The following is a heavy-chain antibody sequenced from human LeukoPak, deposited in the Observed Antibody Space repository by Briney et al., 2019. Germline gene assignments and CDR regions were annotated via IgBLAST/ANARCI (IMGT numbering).Heavy chain of an antibody. D-gene: IGHD3-9*01. V-gene: IGHV3-48*03. J-gene: IGHJ4*02. CDR1: GFTFSSYE. CDR2: ISSSGATI. Sequence: PGGSLILSCAASGFTFSSYEMNWVRQAPGKGLEWVSYISSSGATIYYADSVKGRFTISRDNAKNSLFLQMNSLRAEDTAVYYCAKDEKYDILTGYSIHWGQGTLVTVSS. CDR3: AKDEKYDILTGYSIH.